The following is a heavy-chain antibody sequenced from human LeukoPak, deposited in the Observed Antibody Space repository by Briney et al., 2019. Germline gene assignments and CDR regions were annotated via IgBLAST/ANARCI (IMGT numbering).Heavy chain of an antibody. CDR1: GLTFSDHA. CDR3: AKEGGWEYCSGGSCPFDY. D-gene: IGHD2-15*01. Sequence: GGFLRLSCAASGLTFSDHAMSWVRQAPGKGLGWVSVISGSGDSSYSADSVKGRFTISRDNSKNTLYLQMNSLRAEDTAVYYCAKEGGWEYCSGGSCPFDYWGQGTLVTVSS. CDR2: ISGSGDSS. J-gene: IGHJ4*02. V-gene: IGHV3-23*01.